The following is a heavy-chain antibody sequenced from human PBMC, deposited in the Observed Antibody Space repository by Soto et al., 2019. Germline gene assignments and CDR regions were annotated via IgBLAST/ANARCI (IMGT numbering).Heavy chain of an antibody. CDR2: IFPNDSDT. CDR3: ARKDKSGYFNWFDT. V-gene: IGHV5-51*01. CDR1: GYRFTSYW. D-gene: IGHD3-22*01. Sequence: GESPKISCRTSGYRFTSYWIAWVRQMPGKGLDWMGLIFPNDSDTRYSPSFQGPVTISADRSTSTVFLQWASLKASDPAVYFCARKDKSGYFNWFDTWGQGTLVTVSS. J-gene: IGHJ5*02.